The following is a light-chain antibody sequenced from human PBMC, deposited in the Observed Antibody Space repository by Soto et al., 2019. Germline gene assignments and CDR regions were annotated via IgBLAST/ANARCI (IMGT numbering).Light chain of an antibody. J-gene: IGKJ1*01. V-gene: IGKV1-5*03. Sequence: DIQMTQSPSALSASVGDRVTITCRASQSVSNWLAWYRQKPGEAPKLLIYEGSTLERGVPSRFSRSRCETEITLTISSLQPDDFATFYCQQYDTYSRTFGQGTKGEVK. CDR1: QSVSNW. CDR3: QQYDTYSRT. CDR2: EGS.